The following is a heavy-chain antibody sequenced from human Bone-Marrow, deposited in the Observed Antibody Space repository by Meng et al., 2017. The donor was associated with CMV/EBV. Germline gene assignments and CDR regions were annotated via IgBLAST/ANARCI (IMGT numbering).Heavy chain of an antibody. CDR3: VRGWIYCSSSSCVVDY. CDR1: GFTFDDYA. D-gene: IGHD2-2*01. Sequence: GESLKISCAASGFTFDDYAMHWVRQAPGKGLEWVSLISWDGGSTYYADSVKGRFTISRDNSKNTLYLQMNSLRPDDTAVYYCVRGWIYCSSSSCVVDYWGQGTLVTVSS. J-gene: IGHJ4*02. V-gene: IGHV3-43D*03. CDR2: ISWDGGST.